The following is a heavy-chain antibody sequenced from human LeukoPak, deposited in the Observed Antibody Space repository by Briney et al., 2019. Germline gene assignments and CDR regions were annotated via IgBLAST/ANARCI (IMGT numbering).Heavy chain of an antibody. Sequence: PSETLSLTCTVSGVSISGNYWSWIRQPPGKGLEWIGSIYYSGSTYYNPSLKSRVTISVDTSKNQFSLKLSSVTAADTAVYYCARGIIAAAVPDAFDIWGQGIMVTVSS. D-gene: IGHD6-13*01. CDR3: ARGIIAAAVPDAFDI. J-gene: IGHJ3*02. CDR2: IYYSGST. CDR1: GVSISGNY. V-gene: IGHV4-39*07.